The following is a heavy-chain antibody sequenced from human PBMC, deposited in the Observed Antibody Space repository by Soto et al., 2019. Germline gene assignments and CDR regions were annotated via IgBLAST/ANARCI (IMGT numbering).Heavy chain of an antibody. J-gene: IGHJ5*02. V-gene: IGHV1-46*01. CDR2: INPSGGST. D-gene: IGHD6-19*01. CDR1: GYSFTSYH. Sequence: VASVKVSCKASGYSFTSYHIHWVRQAPGQRLEWMGMINPSGGSTSYAQKFQGRVTMTRDTSTNTVYMELSSLRSEDTAVYYCARVYSSGWDNWFDPWGQGTLVTVSS. CDR3: ARVYSSGWDNWFDP.